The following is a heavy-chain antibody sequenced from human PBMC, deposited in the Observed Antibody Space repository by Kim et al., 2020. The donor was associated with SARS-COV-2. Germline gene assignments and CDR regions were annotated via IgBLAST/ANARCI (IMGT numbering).Heavy chain of an antibody. CDR2: TYYRSKWYN. CDR3: ARDPICGSGSYYAQYGMDV. Sequence: SQTLSLTCAISGDSVSSNSAAWNWIRQSPSRGLEWLVRTYYRSKWYNDYAVSVKSRITINPDTSKNQFSLQLNSVTPEDTAVYYCARDPICGSGSYYAQYGMDVWGQGTTVTVSS. J-gene: IGHJ6*02. D-gene: IGHD3-10*01. CDR1: GDSVSSNSAA. V-gene: IGHV6-1*01.